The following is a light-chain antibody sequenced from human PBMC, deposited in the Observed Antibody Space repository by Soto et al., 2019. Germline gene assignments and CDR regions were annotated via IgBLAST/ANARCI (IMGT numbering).Light chain of an antibody. V-gene: IGKV3-20*01. CDR3: QQYGSSPPVT. CDR1: QSVSSSY. J-gene: IGKJ5*01. Sequence: EIVLTQSPGTLSLSPGERATLSCRASQSVSSSYLAWYQQKPGQAPRLLIYGASGRATGIPDRFSGSGSGTDFTLTISRLEPEVFAVYYCQQYGSSPPVTFGQGTRLEIK. CDR2: GAS.